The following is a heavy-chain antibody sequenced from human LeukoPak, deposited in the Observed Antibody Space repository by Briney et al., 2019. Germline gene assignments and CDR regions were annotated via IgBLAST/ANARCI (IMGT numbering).Heavy chain of an antibody. J-gene: IGHJ4*02. CDR1: GYTFTGYY. CDR2: INPNSGGT. D-gene: IGHD6-13*01. V-gene: IGHV1-2*02. Sequence: GASVTVSCKASGYTFTGYYMHWVRQAPGQGLEWMGWINPNSGGTNYAQKFQGRVTMTRDTSISTAYMELSRLRSDDTAVYYCAIDLALVAAAGTSPLWGQGTLVTVSS. CDR3: AIDLALVAAAGTSPL.